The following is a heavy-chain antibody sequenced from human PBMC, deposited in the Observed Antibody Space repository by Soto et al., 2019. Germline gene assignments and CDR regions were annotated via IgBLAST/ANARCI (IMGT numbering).Heavy chain of an antibody. J-gene: IGHJ6*02. CDR3: AAEVGFGKVSVV. V-gene: IGHV1-69*01. Sequence: QVQVVQSGVEVRRPGSSVKVSCKASGDTFKNCVISWVRQPPGQGLEWMGGIIPLFGTTDFAQRFQGRLTITTDESATTAYMEPSRLRSEDTATYCCAAEVGFGKVSVVWGQGTTVIVSS. CDR2: IIPLFGTT. CDR1: GDTFKNCV. D-gene: IGHD1-26*01.